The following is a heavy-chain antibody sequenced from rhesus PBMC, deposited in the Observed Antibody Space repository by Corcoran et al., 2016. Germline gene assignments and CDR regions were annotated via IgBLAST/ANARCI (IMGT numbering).Heavy chain of an antibody. V-gene: IGHV4S9*01. CDR3: ARECLLEWLLYNSLDV. D-gene: IGHD3-3*01. CDR2: INDNRAST. J-gene: IGHJ5-2*02. Sequence: QVQLQESGPELVKPSETLSRSCAVSVGSISDTYHCNWIRPPPGKGPGWIGKINDNRASTYYNPSLKSRVTISKDTSKNQFFLKLSSVTAADTAVYYCARECLLEWLLYNSLDVWGRGVLVTVSS. CDR1: VGSISDTYH.